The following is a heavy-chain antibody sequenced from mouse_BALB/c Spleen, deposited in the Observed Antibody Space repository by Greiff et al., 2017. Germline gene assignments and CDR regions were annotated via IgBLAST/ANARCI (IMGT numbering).Heavy chain of an antibody. CDR3: ARNWDWFAY. D-gene: IGHD4-1*01. V-gene: IGHV14-4*02. CDR2: IDPENGDT. Sequence: EVQLQQSGAELVRSGASVKLSCTASGFNIKDYYMHWVKQRPEQGLEWIGWIDPENGDTEYAPKFQGKATMTADTSSNTAYLQLSSLTSEDTAVYYCARNWDWFAYWGQGTLVTVSA. J-gene: IGHJ3*01. CDR1: GFNIKDYY.